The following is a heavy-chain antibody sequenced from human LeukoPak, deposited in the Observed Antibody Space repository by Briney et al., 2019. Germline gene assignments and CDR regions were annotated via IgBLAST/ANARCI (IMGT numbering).Heavy chain of an antibody. CDR1: GFPFGDFA. CDR2: LYGGGHGR. J-gene: IGHJ4*02. D-gene: IGHD3-16*01. V-gene: IGHV3-23*01. Sequence: GSLRLTCIASGFPFGDFAVGWVRQAPGKGLEWVSGLYGGGHGRVYTDSVRGRFTVSRDISENTLYLQMNSLRAEDTAIYYCAKFEGALTHNYWGQGTLVTVSS. CDR3: AKFEGALTHNY.